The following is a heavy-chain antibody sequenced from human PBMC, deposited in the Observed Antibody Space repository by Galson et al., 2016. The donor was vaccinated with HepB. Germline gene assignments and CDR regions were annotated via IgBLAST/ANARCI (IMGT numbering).Heavy chain of an antibody. J-gene: IGHJ3*02. V-gene: IGHV4-39*01. CDR2: IYYSGST. CDR3: ASPGGDSLAFDI. D-gene: IGHD6-13*01. Sequence: EWIGSIYYSGSTYYNPSLKSRVTISVDTSKNQFSLKLSSVTAADTAVYYCASPGGDSLAFDIWGQGTMVTVSS.